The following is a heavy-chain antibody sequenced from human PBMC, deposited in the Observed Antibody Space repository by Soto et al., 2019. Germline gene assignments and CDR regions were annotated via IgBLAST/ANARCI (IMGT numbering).Heavy chain of an antibody. D-gene: IGHD4-17*01. CDR3: AAAPTLPGHDYGETRVGAFDI. CDR1: GFTFTSSA. CDR2: IVVGSGNT. Sequence: SVKVSCKASGFTFTSSAMQWVRQARGQRLEWIGWIVVGSGNTNYAQKFQERVTITRDMSTSTAYMELSSLRSEDAAVYYCAAAPTLPGHDYGETRVGAFDIWGQGTMVTVSS. J-gene: IGHJ3*02. V-gene: IGHV1-58*02.